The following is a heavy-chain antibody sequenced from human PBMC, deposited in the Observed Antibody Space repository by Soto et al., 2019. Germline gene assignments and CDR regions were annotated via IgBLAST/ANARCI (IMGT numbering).Heavy chain of an antibody. CDR2: LSSDSKNE. J-gene: IGHJ4*02. D-gene: IGHD3-9*01. CDR3: AHFEAV. CDR1: GFSFSYYD. V-gene: IGHV3-30*01. Sequence: QVQLVESGGGVVQPGRSLRLYCAASGFSFSYYDMHWVRQAPGKGPEWGALLSSDSKNEYYADSVKGRFTISRDHSRDTVDLQLNSLRNEDRAVYYFAHFEAVGGQGTPVTVSS.